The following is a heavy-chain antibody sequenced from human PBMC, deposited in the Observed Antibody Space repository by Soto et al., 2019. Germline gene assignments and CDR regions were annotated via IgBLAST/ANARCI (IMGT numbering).Heavy chain of an antibody. D-gene: IGHD2-2*01. V-gene: IGHV3-33*03. J-gene: IGHJ3*02. CDR3: AKSRYPGYCSSTSCYAGAFDI. Sequence: SGGSLRLSCAASGFTFSSYGMHWVRQAPGKGLEWVAVIWYDGSNKYYADSVKGRFTISRDNAKNSLYLQMNSLRAEDTALYYCAKSRYPGYCSSTSCYAGAFDIWGQGTMVTVSS. CDR1: GFTFSSYG. CDR2: IWYDGSNK.